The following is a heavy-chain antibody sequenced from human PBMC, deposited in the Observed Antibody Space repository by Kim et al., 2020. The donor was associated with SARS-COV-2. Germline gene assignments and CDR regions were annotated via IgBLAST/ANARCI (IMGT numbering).Heavy chain of an antibody. V-gene: IGHV3-48*02. D-gene: IGHD3-10*01. Sequence: KGRLPISRNNAKNALSLQMSSLRDEDTAVYYCARDHYYGSGSSQWYYFDYWGQGTLVTVSS. CDR3: ARDHYYGSGSSQWYYFDY. J-gene: IGHJ4*02.